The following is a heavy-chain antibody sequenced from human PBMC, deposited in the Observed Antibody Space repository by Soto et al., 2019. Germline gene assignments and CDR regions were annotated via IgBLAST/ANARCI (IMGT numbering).Heavy chain of an antibody. CDR1: GGSVSSDIYY. CDR2: IYYSGHT. V-gene: IGHV4-31*11. CDR3: ARGYDYDSGGYLFDS. Sequence: SETLSLTCAVSGGSVSSDIYYWTWIRQHPGKGLEWIGYIYYSGHTHYNPSLKSRVTISLDTSNNQFSLKLTSVTAADTAVYYCARGYDYDSGGYLFDSWGQGTLVTVSS. D-gene: IGHD3-22*01. J-gene: IGHJ4*02.